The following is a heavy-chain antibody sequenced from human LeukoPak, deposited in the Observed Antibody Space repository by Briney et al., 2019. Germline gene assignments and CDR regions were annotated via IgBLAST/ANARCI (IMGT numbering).Heavy chain of an antibody. V-gene: IGHV1-69*05. Sequence: ASVKVSCKASGGTFSSYAISWVRQAPGQGLEWMGGIIPIFGTANYAQKFQGRVTITTDESTSTAYMELSSLRSEDTAVYYCARSEYSSGWDGFYYYMDVWGKGTTVTVSS. D-gene: IGHD6-25*01. CDR2: IIPIFGTA. J-gene: IGHJ6*03. CDR3: ARSEYSSGWDGFYYYMDV. CDR1: GGTFSSYA.